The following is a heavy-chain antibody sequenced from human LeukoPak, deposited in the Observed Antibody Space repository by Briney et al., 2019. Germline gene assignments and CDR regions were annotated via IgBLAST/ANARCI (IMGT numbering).Heavy chain of an antibody. CDR3: AREGARGIAAAGKAFDI. CDR1: GGSISSYY. J-gene: IGHJ3*02. CDR2: IYYSGST. D-gene: IGHD6-13*01. Sequence: SETLSLTCTVSGGSISSYYWSWIRQPPGKGLEWIGYIYYSGSTNYNPSLKSRVTISVDTSKNQFSLKLSSVTAADTAVYYCAREGARGIAAAGKAFDIWGQGTMVTVSS. V-gene: IGHV4-59*12.